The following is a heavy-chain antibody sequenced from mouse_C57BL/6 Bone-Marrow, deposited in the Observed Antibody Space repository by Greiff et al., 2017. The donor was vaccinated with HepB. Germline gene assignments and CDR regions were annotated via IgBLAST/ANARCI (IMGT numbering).Heavy chain of an antibody. Sequence: EVKLVESGGGLVKPGGSLKLSCAASGFTFSSYAMSWVRQTPEKRLEWVATISDGGSYTYYPDNVKGRFTISRDNAKNNLYLQMSHLKSEDTAMYYCAREPPYYYCSMDYWGQGTTLTVSS. V-gene: IGHV5-4*01. CDR3: AREPPYYYCSMDY. CDR2: ISDGGSYT. J-gene: IGHJ2*01. CDR1: GFTFSSYA. D-gene: IGHD1-1*01.